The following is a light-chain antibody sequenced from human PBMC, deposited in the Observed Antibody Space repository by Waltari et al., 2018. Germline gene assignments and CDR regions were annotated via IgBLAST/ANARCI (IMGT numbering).Light chain of an antibody. Sequence: IVLTQSPAILSLSPGERASLPCRASQSVTNYLAWYQQKPGQAPSLHIYDTSNRATGIPARFSGSGFGTDFTLTISSLEPEDFAVYYCQQRRDWPLTFGGGTKVEIK. J-gene: IGKJ4*01. CDR1: QSVTNY. CDR2: DTS. CDR3: QQRRDWPLT. V-gene: IGKV3-11*01.